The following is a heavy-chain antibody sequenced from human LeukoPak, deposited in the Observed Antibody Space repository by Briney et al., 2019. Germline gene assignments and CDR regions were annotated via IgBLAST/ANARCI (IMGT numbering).Heavy chain of an antibody. CDR3: ARRWWGSMDSYGYNY. CDR2: INHSGST. D-gene: IGHD5-18*01. V-gene: IGHV4-34*01. J-gene: IGHJ4*02. Sequence: PSETLSLTCAVYGGSFSGYYWSWIRQPPGKGLEWIGEINHSGSTNYNPSLKSRVTISVDTSKNQFSLKLSSVTAADTAVYYCARRWWGSMDSYGYNYRGQGTLVTVSS. CDR1: GGSFSGYY.